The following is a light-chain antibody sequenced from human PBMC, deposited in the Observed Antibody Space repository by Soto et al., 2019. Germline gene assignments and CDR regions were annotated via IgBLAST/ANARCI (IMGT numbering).Light chain of an antibody. CDR1: SSDVGGYNY. Sequence: SALTQPPSASGSPGQSVTISCTGTSSDVGGYNYVSWYQQHPGKAPKLMIYEVSKRPSGVPDRFSGSKSGNTASLTVSGRQAEDEADYYCSSYAGSNNLWVFGGGTKLTVL. CDR2: EVS. CDR3: SSYAGSNNLWV. J-gene: IGLJ3*02. V-gene: IGLV2-8*01.